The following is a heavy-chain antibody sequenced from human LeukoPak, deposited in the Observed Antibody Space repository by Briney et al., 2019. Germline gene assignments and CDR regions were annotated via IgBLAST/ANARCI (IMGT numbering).Heavy chain of an antibody. Sequence: GGSLRLSCVVSGFTFSNFAMNWVRQAPGKGLEWVSVISGRGNSTHYADSVRGRFTISRDNTKNSLYLQMNSLRVEDTAVFYCARDQYDTWSRRGNFDSWGQGTLVIVSS. V-gene: IGHV3-23*01. J-gene: IGHJ4*02. CDR2: ISGRGNST. CDR1: GFTFSNFA. CDR3: ARDQYDTWSRRGNFDS. D-gene: IGHD3-3*01.